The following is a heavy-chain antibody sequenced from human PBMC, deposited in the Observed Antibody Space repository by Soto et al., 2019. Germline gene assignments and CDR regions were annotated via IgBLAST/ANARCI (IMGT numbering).Heavy chain of an antibody. J-gene: IGHJ6*02. D-gene: IGHD3-9*01. Sequence: SETLSLTCTVSGGSTSSGDYYWSWIRQPPGKVLEWIGYIYYSGSTYYNPSLKSRVTISVDTSKNQFSLKLSSVTAADTAVYYCARDHYVYDILTGYGYYYGMDVWGQGTTVT. CDR1: GGSTSSGDYY. V-gene: IGHV4-30-4*01. CDR3: ARDHYVYDILTGYGYYYGMDV. CDR2: IYYSGST.